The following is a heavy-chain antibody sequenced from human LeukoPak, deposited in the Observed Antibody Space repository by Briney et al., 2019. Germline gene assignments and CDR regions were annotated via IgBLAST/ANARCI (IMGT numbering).Heavy chain of an antibody. CDR3: ARDLTPLIQLWPRSVDYNYGMDV. V-gene: IGHV3-7*01. CDR2: IKQDGSEK. Sequence: GGSLRLSCAASGFSFSSFWMSWVRQAPGKGLEWVANIKQDGSEKYYVDSVKGRFTISRDNANNSLYLQMNSLGAEDTAVYYCARDLTPLIQLWPRSVDYNYGMDVWGQGTTVTVSS. D-gene: IGHD5-24*01. CDR1: GFSFSSFW. J-gene: IGHJ6*02.